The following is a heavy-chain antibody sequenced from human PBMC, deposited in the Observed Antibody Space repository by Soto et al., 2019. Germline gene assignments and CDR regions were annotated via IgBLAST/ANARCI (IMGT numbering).Heavy chain of an antibody. V-gene: IGHV1-18*01. J-gene: IGHJ6*02. CDR2: ISAYDDNT. D-gene: IGHD3-22*01. CDR1: GYRFTSYG. CDR3: ARGGYYDSSGSRNYHYYGMNV. Sequence: QAQLVQSGPEVKKPGASVKVSCKASGYRFTSYGISWVRQAPGQGLEWLGWISAYDDNTKYAQTLQGRVSMSTDTSTTTATMELRSLRSDDTSMYYCARGGYYDSSGSRNYHYYGMNVWGQGTTVTVSS.